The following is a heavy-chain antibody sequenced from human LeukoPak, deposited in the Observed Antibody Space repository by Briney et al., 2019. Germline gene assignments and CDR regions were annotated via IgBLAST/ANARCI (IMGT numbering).Heavy chain of an antibody. CDR1: GGTFSSYA. CDR2: IIPIFGTA. D-gene: IGHD4-17*01. Sequence: ASVKVSCKASGGTFSSYAISWVRQAPGQGLEWMGGIIPIFGTANYAQKFQGRVTITADESTSTAYMELSSLRSEDTAVYYCARDDGDNNWFDPWGRGTLVTVSS. V-gene: IGHV1-69*13. CDR3: ARDDGDNNWFDP. J-gene: IGHJ5*02.